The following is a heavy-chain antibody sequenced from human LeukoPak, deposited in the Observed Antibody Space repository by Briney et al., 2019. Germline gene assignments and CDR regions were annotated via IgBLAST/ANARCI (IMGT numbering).Heavy chain of an antibody. D-gene: IGHD3-22*01. J-gene: IGHJ4*02. CDR2: IIPIFGTA. Sequence: GSSVKVSCKXSGGTFSSYAISWVRQAPGQGLEWMGRIIPIFGTANYSQKFQGRVTITTDESTSTAYMELSSLRSEDTAVYYCARDYYDSSGYFTDYWGQGTLVTVSS. V-gene: IGHV1-69*05. CDR3: ARDYYDSSGYFTDY. CDR1: GGTFSSYA.